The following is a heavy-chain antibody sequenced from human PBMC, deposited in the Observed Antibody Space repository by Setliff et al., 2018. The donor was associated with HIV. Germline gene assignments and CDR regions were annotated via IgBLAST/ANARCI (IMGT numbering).Heavy chain of an antibody. CDR3: ASLPPRYDSSGYYFDY. D-gene: IGHD3-22*01. V-gene: IGHV4-39*01. J-gene: IGHJ4*02. CDR2: IYYSGST. CDR1: GDSISSSSYY. Sequence: SETLSLTCSVSGDSISSSSYYWGWIRQPPGKGLEWIGSIYYSGSTYYNPSLNSRVTISVDASKNQFSLKLSSVTAADTAVYYCASLPPRYDSSGYYFDYWGQGTLVTVSS.